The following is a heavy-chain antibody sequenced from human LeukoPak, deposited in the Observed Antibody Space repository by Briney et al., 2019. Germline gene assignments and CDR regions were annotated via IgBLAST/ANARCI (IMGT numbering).Heavy chain of an antibody. V-gene: IGHV4-59*08. CDR3: ARSLPAYDFWSGYHNTAYFDY. J-gene: IGHJ4*02. Sequence: PSETLSLTRTVSGGSISSYYWSWIRQPPGKGLEWIGYIYYSGSTNYNPSLKSRVTISVDTSKNQFSLKLSSVTAADTAVYYCARSLPAYDFWSGYHNTAYFDYWGQGTLVTVSS. CDR1: GGSISSYY. CDR2: IYYSGST. D-gene: IGHD3-3*01.